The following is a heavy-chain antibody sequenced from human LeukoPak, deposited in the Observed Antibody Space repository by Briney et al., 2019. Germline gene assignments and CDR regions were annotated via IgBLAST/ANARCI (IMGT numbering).Heavy chain of an antibody. V-gene: IGHV3-74*01. CDR2: IRSDGSST. Sequence: GGSLRLSCAASGFTFSSYWMHWVRQAPGKGLVWVSRIRSDGSSTTYADSVKGRFTISRDNTKNTLYLQMNSLRAEDTAVYYCARRSNIVATTWGQGTLVTVSS. CDR3: ARRSNIVATT. CDR1: GFTFSSYW. J-gene: IGHJ4*02. D-gene: IGHD5-12*01.